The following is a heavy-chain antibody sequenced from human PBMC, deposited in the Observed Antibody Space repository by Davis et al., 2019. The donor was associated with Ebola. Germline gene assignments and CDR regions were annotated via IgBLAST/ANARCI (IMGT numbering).Heavy chain of an antibody. CDR1: GYTFTSYG. V-gene: IGHV1-18*01. CDR2: ISAYNGNT. Sequence: AASVKVSCKASGYTFTSYGISWVRQAPGQGLEWMGWISAYNGNTNYAQKFQGRVTITADKSTSTAYMELSSLRSEDTAVYYCARDSSLYSNYLVGRGYYGMDVWGQGTTVTVSS. J-gene: IGHJ6*02. D-gene: IGHD4-11*01. CDR3: ARDSSLYSNYLVGRGYYGMDV.